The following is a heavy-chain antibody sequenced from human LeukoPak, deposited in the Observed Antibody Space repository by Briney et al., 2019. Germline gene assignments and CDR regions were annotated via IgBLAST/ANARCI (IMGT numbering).Heavy chain of an antibody. D-gene: IGHD5-12*01. CDR2: INPNTGGT. CDR1: GYTFSNFG. Sequence: ASVKVSCKTSGYTFSNFGINWVRQAPGQGLEWMGWINPNTGGTNFAQKFQGRVTITRDTSISTAYMELNRLTSNDTAVYYCARDGIGVYTGYSRNVLDSWGQGTLVTVSS. J-gene: IGHJ4*02. CDR3: ARDGIGVYTGYSRNVLDS. V-gene: IGHV1-2*02.